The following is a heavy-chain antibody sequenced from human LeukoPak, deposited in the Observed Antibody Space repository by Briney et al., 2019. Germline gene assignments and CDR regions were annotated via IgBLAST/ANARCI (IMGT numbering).Heavy chain of an antibody. D-gene: IGHD6-6*01. Sequence: PGRSLRLSCAASGFTFSSYSMNWVRQAPGKGLEWVSSMSSSSRYIYYADSVKGRFTISRDNAKNSLYLQMNSLRAEDTAVYYCARDLTSSSTAYFQHWGQGSLVTVSS. CDR2: MSSSSRYI. V-gene: IGHV3-21*01. CDR3: ARDLTSSSTAYFQH. J-gene: IGHJ1*01. CDR1: GFTFSSYS.